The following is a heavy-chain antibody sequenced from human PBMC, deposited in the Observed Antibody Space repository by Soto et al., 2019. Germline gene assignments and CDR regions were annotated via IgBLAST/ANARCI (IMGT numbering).Heavy chain of an antibody. CDR2: IIPIFGTA. D-gene: IGHD2-2*01. CDR1: GGTFSSYA. Sequence: RASVKVSCKASGGTFSSYAISWVRQAPGQGLEWMGGIIPIFGTANYAQKFQCRVTITADKSTSTAYMELSSLRSEDTAVYYCARDLVYCSSTSCYSGSRFYGMDVWGQGTTVTVSS. J-gene: IGHJ6*02. V-gene: IGHV1-69*06. CDR3: ARDLVYCSSTSCYSGSRFYGMDV.